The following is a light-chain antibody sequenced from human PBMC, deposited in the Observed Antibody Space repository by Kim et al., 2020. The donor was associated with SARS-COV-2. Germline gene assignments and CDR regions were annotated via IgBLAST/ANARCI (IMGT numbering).Light chain of an antibody. J-gene: IGLJ2*01. CDR3: NSRDSNDNVV. V-gene: IGLV1-44*01. Sequence: QSVLTQPPSASGTPGQRVTISCFGSSSNIGSNSVSWYQQLPGTAPTLILFGSNHRPSGIPDRFSGSSSGNTASLTITGTQAGDEADYYCNSRDSNDNVVFGGGTQLTVL. CDR1: SSNIGSNS. CDR2: GSN.